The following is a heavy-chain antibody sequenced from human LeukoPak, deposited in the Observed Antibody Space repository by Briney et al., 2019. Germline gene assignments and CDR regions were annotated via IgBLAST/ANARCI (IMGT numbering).Heavy chain of an antibody. Sequence: SETLSQTCTVSGGSISSYYWSWIRQPAGKGLEWIGYIYYSGSTNYNPSLKSRVTISVDTSKNQFSLKLSSVTAADTAVYYCARTSIQYSGSYLGGSQYYFDHWGQGTLVTVSS. CDR3: ARTSIQYSGSYLGGSQYYFDH. V-gene: IGHV4-59*01. CDR1: GGSISSYY. D-gene: IGHD1-26*01. J-gene: IGHJ4*02. CDR2: IYYSGST.